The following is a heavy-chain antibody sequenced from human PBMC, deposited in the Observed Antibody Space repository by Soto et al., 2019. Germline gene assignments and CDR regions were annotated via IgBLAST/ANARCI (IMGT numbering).Heavy chain of an antibody. V-gene: IGHV4-34*01. CDR1: GGLASSCNYY. CDR2: MSHSGGT. D-gene: IGHD1-1*01. Sequence: NPSETLSGTGAGYGGLASSCNYYWSWSGQPPGKGLEWIGEMSHSGGTHFNPSLKSRVTISVDTSKNQFSLKMSSVTAADTALYYCARVERGTATTVVDAFDIWGPGTMVTVSS. J-gene: IGHJ3*02. CDR3: ARVERGTATTVVDAFDI.